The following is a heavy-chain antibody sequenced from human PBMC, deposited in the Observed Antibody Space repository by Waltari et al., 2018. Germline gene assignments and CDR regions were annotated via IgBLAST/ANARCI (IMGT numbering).Heavy chain of an antibody. V-gene: IGHV3-30*18. CDR3: AKDRVRGGKYYYYYYMDV. CDR2: ISHDGSNK. CDR1: GFPFSSYG. Sequence: QVQLVASGGGVVQPGKSLRLSCAASGFPFSSYGMPWVRQAPGKGLEWVAVISHDGSNKYIPDSVKGRFTISRDNSKNTLYLQMSSLRAEDTAVYYCAKDRVRGGKYYYYYYMDVWGKGTTVTISS. J-gene: IGHJ6*03. D-gene: IGHD3-16*01.